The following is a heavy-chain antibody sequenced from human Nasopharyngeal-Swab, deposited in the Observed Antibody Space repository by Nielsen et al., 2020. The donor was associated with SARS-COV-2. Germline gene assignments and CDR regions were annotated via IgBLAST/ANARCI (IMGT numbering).Heavy chain of an antibody. J-gene: IGHJ6*03. CDR2: IYHSGST. D-gene: IGHD3-22*01. Sequence: WIRQPPGKGLEWIGEIYHSGSTNYNPSLKSRVTISVDKSKNQFSLKLSSVTAADTAVYYCASPQGSSGHYYMDVWGKGTTVT. CDR3: ASPQGSSGHYYMDV. V-gene: IGHV4-4*02.